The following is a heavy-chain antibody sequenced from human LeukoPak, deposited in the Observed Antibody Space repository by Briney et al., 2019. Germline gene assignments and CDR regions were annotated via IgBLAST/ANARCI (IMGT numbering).Heavy chain of an antibody. V-gene: IGHV3-23*01. CDR2: ISGSGGST. CDR1: GFTFSSYA. J-gene: IGHJ4*02. D-gene: IGHD6-13*01. CDR3: AKGHSSSWYFPLWFDY. Sequence: GRSLRLSCAASGFTFSSYAMSWVRQAPGKGLEWVSAISGSGGSTYYADSVKGRFTISRDNSKNTLYLQMNSLRAEDTAVYYCAKGHSSSWYFPLWFDYWGQGTLVTVSS.